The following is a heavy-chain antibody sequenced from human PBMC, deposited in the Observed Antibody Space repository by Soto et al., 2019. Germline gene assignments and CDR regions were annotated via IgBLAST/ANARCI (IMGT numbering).Heavy chain of an antibody. Sequence: QVQLVQSGAEVKKPGSSVKVSCKASGGTYSSYAISWVRQAPGQGLEWMGGIIPIFGTANYAQKFQGRVTITADESTSTAYMELSSLRSEDTAVYYCARSRPSSGHYYYYGMDVWGQGTTVTVSS. CDR2: IIPIFGTA. V-gene: IGHV1-69*12. J-gene: IGHJ6*02. D-gene: IGHD6-25*01. CDR1: GGTYSSYA. CDR3: ARSRPSSGHYYYYGMDV.